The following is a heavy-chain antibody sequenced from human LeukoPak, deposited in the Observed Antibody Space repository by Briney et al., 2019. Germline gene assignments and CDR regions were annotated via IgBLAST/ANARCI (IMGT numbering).Heavy chain of an antibody. CDR2: INPHSGGT. CDR1: GYTFTGYF. V-gene: IGHV1-2*02. D-gene: IGHD2-2*01. J-gene: IGHJ4*02. Sequence: GASVKVSCKASGYTFTGYFIHWVRQAPGQGLEWMGWINPHSGGTNYAQNFQGRVTMTRDTSISTAYMELSRLRSDDTAVYYCARENIGYCSSTSCPNFDYWGQGTLVTVSS. CDR3: ARENIGYCSSTSCPNFDY.